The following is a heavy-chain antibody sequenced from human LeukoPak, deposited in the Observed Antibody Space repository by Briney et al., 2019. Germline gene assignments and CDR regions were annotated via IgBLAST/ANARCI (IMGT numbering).Heavy chain of an antibody. J-gene: IGHJ4*02. CDR1: GFTFSSYE. CDR3: ARGEDGYNSDY. V-gene: IGHV3-48*03. Sequence: GGSLRLSCAASGFTFSSYEMNWVRQAPGKGLEWVSYISSSGNTIYYADSVKGRFTISRDNAKNSLYLQMNSLIAEDTAVYYCARGEDGYNSDYWGQGTLVTVSS. CDR2: ISSSGNTI. D-gene: IGHD5-24*01.